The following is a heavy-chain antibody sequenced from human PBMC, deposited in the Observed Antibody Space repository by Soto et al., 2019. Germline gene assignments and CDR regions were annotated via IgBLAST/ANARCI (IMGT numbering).Heavy chain of an antibody. J-gene: IGHJ6*02. V-gene: IGHV1-69*08. Sequence: QVQLVRSGAEVKKPGSSVKVSCKASGGTFSSYTISWVRQAPGQGLEWMGGIIPILGIANYAQKFQGRVTITADKSTSTAYMELSSLRSEDTAVYYCAREAAVFSYGMDVWGQGTTVTVSS. CDR1: GGTFSSYT. CDR3: AREAAVFSYGMDV. CDR2: IIPILGIA. D-gene: IGHD2-15*01.